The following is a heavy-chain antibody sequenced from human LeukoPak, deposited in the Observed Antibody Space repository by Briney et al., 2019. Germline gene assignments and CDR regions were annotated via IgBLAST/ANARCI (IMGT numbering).Heavy chain of an antibody. V-gene: IGHV4-34*01. Sequence: SETPSLTCAVYGGSFSGYYWSWIRQPPGKGLEWIGEINHSGSTNYNPSLKSRVTISVDTSKNQFSLKLSSVTAADTAVYYCARGVQLWLRPIDYWGQGTLVTVSS. CDR3: ARGVQLWLRPIDY. D-gene: IGHD5-18*01. J-gene: IGHJ4*02. CDR1: GGSFSGYY. CDR2: INHSGST.